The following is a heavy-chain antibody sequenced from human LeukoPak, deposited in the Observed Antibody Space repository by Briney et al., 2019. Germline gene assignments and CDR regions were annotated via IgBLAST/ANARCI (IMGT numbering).Heavy chain of an antibody. J-gene: IGHJ4*02. D-gene: IGHD3-16*01. V-gene: IGHV3-15*01. CDR3: TTDTIWGNLFDY. Sequence: SWVRQAPGKGLEWVGRIKSKTDGGTTDYAAPVKGRFSISRDDSKNTLYLQMNSLKTEDTAVYYCTTDTIWGNLFDYWGQGTLVTVSS. CDR2: IKSKTDGGTT.